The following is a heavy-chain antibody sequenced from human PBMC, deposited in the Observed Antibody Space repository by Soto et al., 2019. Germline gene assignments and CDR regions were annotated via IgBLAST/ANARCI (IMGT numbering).Heavy chain of an antibody. CDR3: ARFRLCDAGVDYYGMDV. Sequence: SETLSLTCTVSGGSISSSSYYWAWIRQPPGKGLERIGSIYYSGSTYYNPSLKSRVTISVDTSRNPFSLKLSSVTAADTAVYYCARFRLCDAGVDYYGMDVWDQGTTVTVSS. CDR2: IYYSGST. D-gene: IGHD2-2*01. J-gene: IGHJ6*02. CDR1: GGSISSSSYY. V-gene: IGHV4-39*01.